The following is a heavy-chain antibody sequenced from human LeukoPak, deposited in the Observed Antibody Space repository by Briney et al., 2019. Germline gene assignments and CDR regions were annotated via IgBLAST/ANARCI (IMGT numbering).Heavy chain of an antibody. Sequence: PSETLSLTCTVSGGSISSYYWNWIRQAPGKGLEWIGYIYYSGNTNYNPSLKSRVTISIDTSKNQFSLKLSSVTAADTAVYYCASLSSQLPYYFAYWGQGTLVTVSS. V-gene: IGHV4-59*01. D-gene: IGHD2-2*01. CDR1: GGSISSYY. CDR3: ASLSSQLPYYFAY. CDR2: IYYSGNT. J-gene: IGHJ4*02.